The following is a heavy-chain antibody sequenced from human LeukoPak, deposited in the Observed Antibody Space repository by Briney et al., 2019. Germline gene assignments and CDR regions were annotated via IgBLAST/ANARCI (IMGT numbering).Heavy chain of an antibody. J-gene: IGHJ4*02. V-gene: IGHV3-64*01. D-gene: IGHD3-16*01. Sequence: PGGSLRLSCAASGFTFSAYGMHWARQAPGKGLEYVSAINTNGGSTYYANSVKGRFTISRDNSRSTLYLQMGSLRTEDMAVYYCAREGSYGESDYWGQGTLVTVSS. CDR3: AREGSYGESDY. CDR1: GFTFSAYG. CDR2: INTNGGST.